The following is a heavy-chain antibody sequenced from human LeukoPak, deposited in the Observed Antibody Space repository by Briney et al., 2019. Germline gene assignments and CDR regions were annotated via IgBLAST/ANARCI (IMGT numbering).Heavy chain of an antibody. D-gene: IGHD5-12*01. CDR2: IVVGSGNT. CDR3: AANGYSGYDYYYYYYGMDV. J-gene: IGHJ6*02. CDR1: GFTFTSSA. V-gene: IGHV1-58*02. Sequence: SVKVSCKASGFTFTSSAMQWVRQARGQRLEWIEWIVVGSGNTNYAQKFQERVTITRDMSTSTAYMELSSLRSEDTAVYYRAANGYSGYDYYYYYYGMDVWGQGTTVTVSS.